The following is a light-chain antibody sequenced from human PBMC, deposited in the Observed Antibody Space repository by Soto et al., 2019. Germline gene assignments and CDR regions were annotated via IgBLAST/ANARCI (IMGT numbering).Light chain of an antibody. CDR2: LNSDGSL. CDR3: QTWGTGIQV. Sequence: QLVLTQSPSASASLGASVKLTCTLSSGHSSYAIAWHPQQPEKGPRYLMKLNSDGSLSKGDGIPDRFSGSSSGAERYLTSSSLQSEDEADYYCQTWGTGIQVFGGGTKVTVL. CDR1: SGHSSYA. J-gene: IGLJ2*01. V-gene: IGLV4-69*01.